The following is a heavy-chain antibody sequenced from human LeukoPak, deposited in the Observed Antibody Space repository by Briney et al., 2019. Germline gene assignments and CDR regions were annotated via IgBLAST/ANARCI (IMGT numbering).Heavy chain of an antibody. J-gene: IGHJ4*02. Sequence: GGSLRLSCAASGFTFDDYAMHWVRQAPGKGLEWVSLISGDGGRTYYADSVKGRFTISRDDSKNTLYLQMNSLRAEDTAVYYCAKDIRKYSGSYSPEIYFDYWGQGTLVTVSS. CDR1: GFTFDDYA. V-gene: IGHV3-43*02. D-gene: IGHD1-26*01. CDR3: AKDIRKYSGSYSPEIYFDY. CDR2: ISGDGGRT.